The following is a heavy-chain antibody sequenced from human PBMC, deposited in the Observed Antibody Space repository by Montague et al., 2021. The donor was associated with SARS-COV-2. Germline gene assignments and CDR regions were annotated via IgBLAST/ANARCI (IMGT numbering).Heavy chain of an antibody. V-gene: IGHV4-34*01. D-gene: IGHD2-15*01. CDR2: INHSGST. CDR3: ARGSVDIVVVVAATPPYFDY. Sequence: SETLSLTCAVYGGSFSGYYWSWIRQPPGKGLEWIGEINHSGSTNYNPSLKSRVTISVDTSKNQFSLKLSPVTAADTAVYYCARGSVDIVVVVAATPPYFDYWGQGTLVTVSS. CDR1: GGSFSGYY. J-gene: IGHJ4*02.